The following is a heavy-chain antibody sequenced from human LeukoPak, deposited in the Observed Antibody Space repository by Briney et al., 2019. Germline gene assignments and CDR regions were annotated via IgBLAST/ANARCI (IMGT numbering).Heavy chain of an antibody. J-gene: IGHJ5*02. CDR2: IKLDGSEK. Sequence: GGSLRLSCVASGFTFGKYWMSWVRQAPGKGLEWVANIKLDGSEKNYVDSVKGRFTISRDNAKNSLYLQMNSLRAEDTAVYYCVRVGITMVRASSSPSPNWFDPWGQGTLVTVSS. V-gene: IGHV3-7*01. CDR1: GFTFGKYW. D-gene: IGHD3-10*01. CDR3: VRVGITMVRASSSPSPNWFDP.